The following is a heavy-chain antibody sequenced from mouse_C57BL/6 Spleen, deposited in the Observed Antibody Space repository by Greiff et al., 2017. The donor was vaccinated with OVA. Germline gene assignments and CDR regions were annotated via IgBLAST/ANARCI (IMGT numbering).Heavy chain of an antibody. CDR1: GYTFTSYW. J-gene: IGHJ2*01. Sequence: QVQLKQPGAELVMPGASVKLSCKASGYTFTSYWMHWVKQRPGQGLEWIGEIDPSDSYTNYNQKFKGKSTLTVDKSSSTAYMQLSSLTSEDSAVYYCAILGNYDDYWGQGTTLTVSS. V-gene: IGHV1-69*01. CDR3: AILGNYDDY. D-gene: IGHD1-1*02. CDR2: IDPSDSYT.